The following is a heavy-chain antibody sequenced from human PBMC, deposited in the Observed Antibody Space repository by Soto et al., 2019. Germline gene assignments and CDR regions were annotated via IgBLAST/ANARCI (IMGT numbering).Heavy chain of an antibody. D-gene: IGHD1-26*01. V-gene: IGHV4-34*01. J-gene: IGHJ6*02. CDR3: ARGGIVGYYYYYGMDV. CDR1: GVSFSGYY. CDR2: INHSGST. Sequence: SDTLSLTCAVYGVSFSGYYWSWIRHPPGKGLEWIGEINHSGSTNYNPSLKSRVTISVDTSKNQFSLKLSSVTAADTAVYYCARGGIVGYYYYYGMDVWGQGTTVTVSS.